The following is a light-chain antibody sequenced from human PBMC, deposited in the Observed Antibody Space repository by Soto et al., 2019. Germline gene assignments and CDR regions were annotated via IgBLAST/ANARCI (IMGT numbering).Light chain of an antibody. CDR2: DAS. Sequence: DIQMTQSPSSLSASVGDRVTITCQASQDISNYLNWYQQKPGKATKLLIYDASNLETGVPSRFSGSGSGTDFTFTISSLQPEDIATYYCQEYDNRPSTFGGGTKVEIK. CDR3: QEYDNRPST. J-gene: IGKJ4*01. V-gene: IGKV1-33*01. CDR1: QDISNY.